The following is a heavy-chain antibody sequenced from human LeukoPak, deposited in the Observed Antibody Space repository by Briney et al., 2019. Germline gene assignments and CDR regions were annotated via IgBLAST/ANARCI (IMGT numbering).Heavy chain of an antibody. CDR3: ARVLEAVAGNDY. CDR2: MNPNSGNT. CDR1: GYTFTSYD. D-gene: IGHD6-19*01. Sequence: ASVKVSCKASGYTFTSYDINWVRQATGQGLEWMGWMNPNSGNTGYAQKFQGRVTMTRNTSISTAYMELRSLRSEDTAVYYCARVLEAVAGNDYWGQGTLVTVSS. V-gene: IGHV1-8*01. J-gene: IGHJ4*02.